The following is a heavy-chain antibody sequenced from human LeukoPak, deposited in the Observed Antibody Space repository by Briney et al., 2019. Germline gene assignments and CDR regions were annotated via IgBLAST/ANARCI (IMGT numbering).Heavy chain of an antibody. CDR2: IYYSGST. CDR1: GGSISSGHYY. CDR3: ARWTGLSDAFDI. V-gene: IGHV4-30-4*08. D-gene: IGHD3/OR15-3a*01. Sequence: SETLSLTCTVSGGSISSGHYYWSWIRQPPGKGLEWIGYIYYSGSTYYNPSLKSRVTISVDTSKNQFSLKLSSVTAADTAVYYCARWTGLSDAFDIWGQGTMVTVSS. J-gene: IGHJ3*02.